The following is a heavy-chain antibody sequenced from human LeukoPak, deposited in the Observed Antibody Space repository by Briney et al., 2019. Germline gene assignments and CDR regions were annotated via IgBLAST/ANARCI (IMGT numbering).Heavy chain of an antibody. CDR1: GFTFSRYW. CDR2: IKEDGSDK. CDR3: ARLYSYAMDV. Sequence: GGSLRLSCAASGFTFSRYWMTWVRQAPGKGLEWVAKIKEDGSDKYYVESLKGRFTISKDNAKNSLYMQMNSLRAEDTAVYYCARLYSYAMDVWGQGTTVTVSS. V-gene: IGHV3-7*01. J-gene: IGHJ6*02.